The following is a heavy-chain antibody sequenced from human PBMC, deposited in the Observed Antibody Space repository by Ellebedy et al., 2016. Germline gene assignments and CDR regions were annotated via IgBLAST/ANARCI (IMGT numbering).Heavy chain of an antibody. CDR3: ARADFGAAAGSGSRALDF. CDR1: GFPFSSYG. V-gene: IGHV3-33*08. D-gene: IGHD6-13*01. CDR2: IWHDGSNR. J-gene: IGHJ4*02. Sequence: GGSLRLXXAASGFPFSSYGMHWVRQAPGKGLEWVSLIWHDGSNRYYADSVRGRFTISRDNSKNTVDLLMDSVGAEDTAIYYCARADFGAAAGSGSRALDFWGQGTLVTVSS.